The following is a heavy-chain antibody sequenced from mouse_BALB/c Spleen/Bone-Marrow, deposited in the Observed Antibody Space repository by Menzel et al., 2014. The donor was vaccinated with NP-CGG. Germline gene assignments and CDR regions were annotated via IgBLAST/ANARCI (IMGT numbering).Heavy chain of an antibody. CDR3: ARGGFAFEAWFTY. Sequence: QVQLQQSGAELVRPGSSLKISCKASGYAFSSYWMNWVQQRPGQGLEWIGQIYPGDGDINYNGKFKGKATLTADKSSGTTYMQFKSITSKDYAVYICARGGFAFEAWFTYWGQGTLVTVSA. CDR2: IYPGDGDI. J-gene: IGHJ3*01. D-gene: IGHD3-2*02. V-gene: IGHV1-80*01. CDR1: GYAFSSYW.